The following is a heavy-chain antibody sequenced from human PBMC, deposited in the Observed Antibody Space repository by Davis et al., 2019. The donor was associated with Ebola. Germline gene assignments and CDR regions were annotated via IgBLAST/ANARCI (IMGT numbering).Heavy chain of an antibody. CDR3: ARGLEWLFNLDY. D-gene: IGHD3-3*01. J-gene: IGHJ4*02. Sequence: GESLKISCAASGFTFSSYAMHWVRQAPGKGLEWVAVISYDGSNKYYADSVKGRFTISRDNSKNTLYLQMNSLRAEDTAVYYCARGLEWLFNLDYWGQGTLVTVSS. CDR2: ISYDGSNK. CDR1: GFTFSSYA. V-gene: IGHV3-30-3*01.